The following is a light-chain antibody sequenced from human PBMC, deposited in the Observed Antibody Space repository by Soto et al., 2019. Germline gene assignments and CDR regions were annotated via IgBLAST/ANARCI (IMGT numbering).Light chain of an antibody. Sequence: EIVMTQSPATLSVSPGERATLSCRASQSVSSTLAWYQQKPGQAPRLLSYGASTRATGIPARFSGSGSGTELTLTISSLQSEEFAAYYCQQYHSWPPWTFGQVTKVE. CDR3: QQYHSWPPWT. CDR2: GAS. CDR1: QSVSST. J-gene: IGKJ1*01. V-gene: IGKV3-15*01.